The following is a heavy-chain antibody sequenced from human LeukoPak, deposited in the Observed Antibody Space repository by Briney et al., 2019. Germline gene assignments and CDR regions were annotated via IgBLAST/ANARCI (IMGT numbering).Heavy chain of an antibody. CDR1: GGTFSSYA. CDR3: ARGEPSCSSTSCYFFYFHY. Sequence: SVKVSCKASGGTFSSYAISWVRQAPGQGLEWRGGIIPIFGTANYAQKFQGRVTITADESTSTAYMELSSLRSEDTAVYYCARGEPSCSSTSCYFFYFHYWGQGTLVTVSS. CDR2: IIPIFGTA. J-gene: IGHJ4*02. D-gene: IGHD2-2*01. V-gene: IGHV1-69*13.